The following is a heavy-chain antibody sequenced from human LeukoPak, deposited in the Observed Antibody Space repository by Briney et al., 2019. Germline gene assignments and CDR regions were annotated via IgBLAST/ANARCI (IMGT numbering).Heavy chain of an antibody. J-gene: IGHJ4*02. V-gene: IGHV4-34*01. CDR2: INHNGST. D-gene: IGHD6-19*01. CDR1: GGSFSGYY. Sequence: PSETLSLTCAVYGGSFSGYYWSWIRQPPGKGLEWIGEINHNGSTNYNPSLKSRVTISVDTSKNQFSLKLSSVTAADTAVYYWARVGGAQWLAYFDYWGQGTLVTVSS. CDR3: ARVGGAQWLAYFDY.